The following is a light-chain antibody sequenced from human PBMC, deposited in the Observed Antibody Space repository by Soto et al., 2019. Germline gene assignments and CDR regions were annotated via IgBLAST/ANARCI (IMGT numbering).Light chain of an antibody. CDR2: DVT. Sequence: QSVLTQPASVSASPGQSITISCTGNSTVIGAYKFVSWYQQHPGKAPKLMIYDVTSRPSGVSNRFSGSKSGNTASLIISGLQAEDEGDYYCISYTGFDTYVFGTGTKVTVL. CDR1: STVIGAYKF. J-gene: IGLJ1*01. CDR3: ISYTGFDTYV. V-gene: IGLV2-14*03.